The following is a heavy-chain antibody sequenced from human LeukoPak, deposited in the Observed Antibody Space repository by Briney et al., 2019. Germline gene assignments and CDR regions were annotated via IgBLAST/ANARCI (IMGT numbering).Heavy chain of an antibody. CDR1: GGSFSGYY. J-gene: IGHJ4*02. CDR3: ARGPSAMAAAGRPFDY. Sequence: PSETLSLTCAVYGGSFSGYYWSWIRQPPGKGLEWIGEINHSGSTNYNPSLKSRVTISVDTSKNQFSLKLSSVTAADTAVYYCARGPSAMAAAGRPFDYWGQGTLVTVSS. V-gene: IGHV4-34*01. D-gene: IGHD6-13*01. CDR2: INHSGST.